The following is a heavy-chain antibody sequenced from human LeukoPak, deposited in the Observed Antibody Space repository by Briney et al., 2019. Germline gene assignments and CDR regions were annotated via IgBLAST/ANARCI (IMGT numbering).Heavy chain of an antibody. V-gene: IGHV1-2*04. J-gene: IGHJ4*02. CDR3: ARLAAAGRYPDDY. CDR1: GYTFTDYY. D-gene: IGHD6-13*01. CDR2: INPNSGDT. Sequence: ASVKVSCKASGYTFTDYYMHWVRQAPGQGLEWMGWINPNSGDTNYAQKFQGSVTMTRDTSISTAYMEMSRLGSDDTAVYYCARLAAAGRYPDDYWGQGTLVTVSS.